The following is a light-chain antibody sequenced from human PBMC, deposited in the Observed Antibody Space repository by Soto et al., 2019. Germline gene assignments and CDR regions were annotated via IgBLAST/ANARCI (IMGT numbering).Light chain of an antibody. Sequence: QSVLTQPPSASGTPGQRVTIYCSGSSASIGSNTVSWYQQLPGTAPKLLIYPNHQRPSGVPDRFSGSKSGTSASLAISGLRSEDEADYYCASWYDSLNNYVFGTGTKVTVL. J-gene: IGLJ1*01. CDR3: ASWYDSLNNYV. V-gene: IGLV1-44*01. CDR2: PNH. CDR1: SASIGSNT.